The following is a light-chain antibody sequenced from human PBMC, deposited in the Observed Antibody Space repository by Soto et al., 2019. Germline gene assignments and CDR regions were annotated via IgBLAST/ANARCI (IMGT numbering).Light chain of an antibody. Sequence: SSELTQPPSVSVSPGQTASITCSGDKLGDKYACWYQQKPGQSPVLVIYQDSKRPSGIPERFSGSNSGNTATLTISGTQAMVEADYYCQAWDSSTRVVFGGGTKLTVL. CDR2: QDS. CDR1: KLGDKY. CDR3: QAWDSSTRVV. J-gene: IGLJ2*01. V-gene: IGLV3-1*01.